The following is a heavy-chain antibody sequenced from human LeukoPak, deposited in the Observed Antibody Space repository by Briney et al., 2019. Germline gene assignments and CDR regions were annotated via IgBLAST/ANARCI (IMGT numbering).Heavy chain of an antibody. Sequence: GGSLRLSCAASGFTFSSYWMSWVRQAPGKGLEWVANIKQDGSEKYYVDSVKGRSTISRDNAKNSLYLQMNSLRAEDTAVYYCARDRTELAFDYWGQGTLVTVSS. CDR3: ARDRTELAFDY. CDR1: GFTFSSYW. V-gene: IGHV3-7*01. CDR2: IKQDGSEK. D-gene: IGHD1-1*01. J-gene: IGHJ4*02.